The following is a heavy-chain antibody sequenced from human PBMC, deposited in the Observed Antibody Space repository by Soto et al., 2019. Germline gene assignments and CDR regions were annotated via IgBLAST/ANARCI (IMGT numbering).Heavy chain of an antibody. CDR1: GGSFSGYY. D-gene: IGHD7-27*01. CDR3: ARGRDELGDDY. J-gene: IGHJ4*02. V-gene: IGHV4-34*01. CDR2: INHSGST. Sequence: PSETLSLTCAVYGGSFSGYYWSWIRQPPGKGLEWIGEINHSGSTNYNPSLKSRVTISVDTSKNQFSLKLSSVTAADTAVYYCARGRDELGDDYWGQGTLVTVAS.